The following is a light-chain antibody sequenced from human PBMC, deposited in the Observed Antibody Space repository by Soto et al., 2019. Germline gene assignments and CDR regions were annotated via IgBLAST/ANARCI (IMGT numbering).Light chain of an antibody. CDR2: KAS. J-gene: IGKJ1*01. CDR3: QQYNTYRWA. Sequence: DIQMTQSPSTLSASVGDRVTITCRASQSISSWLAWYQQKPGKAPKVLIYKASSLESGVPSRFSGSGSVTEFTLTISSLQPDDFATYYCQQYNTYRWAFGQGTKVDIK. V-gene: IGKV1-5*03. CDR1: QSISSW.